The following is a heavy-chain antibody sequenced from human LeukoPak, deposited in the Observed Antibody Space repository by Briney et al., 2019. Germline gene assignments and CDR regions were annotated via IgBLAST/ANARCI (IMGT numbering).Heavy chain of an antibody. Sequence: GRSLRLSCAASGFTFSSYAMHWVRQAPGKGLEWVAVISYDGSNKYYADSVKGRFTISRDNSKNTLYLQMNSLRAEDTAVYYCTIYYDSSGYYRWGQGTLVTVSS. CDR1: GFTFSSYA. D-gene: IGHD3-22*01. V-gene: IGHV3-30*04. CDR2: ISYDGSNK. J-gene: IGHJ4*02. CDR3: TIYYDSSGYYR.